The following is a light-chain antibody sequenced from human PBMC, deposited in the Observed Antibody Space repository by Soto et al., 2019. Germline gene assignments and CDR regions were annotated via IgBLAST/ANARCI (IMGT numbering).Light chain of an antibody. Sequence: DVQMTQSPSTLSASVGDRVTITCRARQSISNWLAWYQQKSGKAPKLLIYDASSLESGVPSRFSGSGSETEFTLTIRSLQPDDFSTYYCQQYNSYSPYTFGQGTKLEIK. CDR3: QQYNSYSPYT. J-gene: IGKJ2*01. CDR2: DAS. CDR1: QSISNW. V-gene: IGKV1-5*01.